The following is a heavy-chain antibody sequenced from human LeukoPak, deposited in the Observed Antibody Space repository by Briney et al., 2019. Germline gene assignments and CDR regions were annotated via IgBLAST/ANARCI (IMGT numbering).Heavy chain of an antibody. CDR3: AEDRVGYWEPVDY. CDR1: GFTFSSYA. D-gene: IGHD2-8*02. CDR2: ISGSGGST. V-gene: IGHV3-23*01. J-gene: IGHJ4*02. Sequence: PGGSLRLSCAASGFTFSSYAMSWVRRAPGKGLEWVSAISGSGGSTYYADSVKGRFTISRDNSKNTLYLQMNSLRAEDTAVYYCAEDRVGYWEPVDYWGQGTLVTVSS.